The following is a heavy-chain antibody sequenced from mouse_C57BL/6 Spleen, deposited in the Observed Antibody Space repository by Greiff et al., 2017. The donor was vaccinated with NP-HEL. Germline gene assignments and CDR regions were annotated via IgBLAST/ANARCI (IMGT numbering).Heavy chain of an antibody. V-gene: IGHV5-9-1*02. CDR2: ISSGGDYI. D-gene: IGHD1-1*01. J-gene: IGHJ4*01. CDR3: TRDRYYGSSFPYAMDY. Sequence: DVQLVESGEGLVKPGGSLKLSCAASGFTFSSYAMSWVRQTPEKRLEWVAYISSGGDYIYYADTVKGRFTISSDNARNTLYLQMSSLKSEDTAMYYCTRDRYYGSSFPYAMDYWGQGTSVTVSS. CDR1: GFTFSSYA.